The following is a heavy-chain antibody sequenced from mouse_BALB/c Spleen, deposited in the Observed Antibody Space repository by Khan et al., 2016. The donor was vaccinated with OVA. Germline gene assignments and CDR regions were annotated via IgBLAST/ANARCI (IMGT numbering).Heavy chain of an antibody. CDR1: GYTFTSYW. CDR3: ARNPFAY. Sequence: QVQLQQPGTELVRPGTSVKLSCKASGYTFTSYWMNWIKQRPEQGLEWIGRIDPYDSETHYNQKFKDMAILTVDKSSNTAYMQLSSLTSEDFAVYYCARNPFAYWGQGTLVTVSA. V-gene: IGHV1-52*01. CDR2: IDPYDSET. J-gene: IGHJ3*01.